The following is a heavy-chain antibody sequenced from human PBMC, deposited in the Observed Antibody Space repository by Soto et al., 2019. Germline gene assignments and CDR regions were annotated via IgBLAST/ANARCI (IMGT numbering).Heavy chain of an antibody. CDR1: GCTFTGYY. CDR2: VKPNIGGT. D-gene: IGHD2-15*01. V-gene: IGHV1-2*02. Sequence: GASVKVSCKASGCTFTGYYIHWVRPAPLRVPEWVVWVKPNIGGTNYAKKVKGRVTMTRDKSMSTAYMELSRLRSDETEVYYCARVNVVVVAATREYYFEYWAKVTLVTVSS. CDR3: ARVNVVVVAATREYYFEY. J-gene: IGHJ4*02.